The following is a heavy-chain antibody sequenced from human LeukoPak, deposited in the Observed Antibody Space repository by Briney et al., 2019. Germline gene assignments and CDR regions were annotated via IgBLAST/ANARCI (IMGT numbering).Heavy chain of an antibody. Sequence: PGGSLRLSCAASGFTFSSYGMHWVRQAPGKGLEWVAVISYNGSNKYYADSVKGRFTISRDNSKNTLYLQMNSLRAEDTAVYYCANLIVDLWGQGTLVTVSS. J-gene: IGHJ5*02. D-gene: IGHD3-22*01. CDR2: ISYNGSNK. V-gene: IGHV3-30*18. CDR3: ANLIVDL. CDR1: GFTFSSYG.